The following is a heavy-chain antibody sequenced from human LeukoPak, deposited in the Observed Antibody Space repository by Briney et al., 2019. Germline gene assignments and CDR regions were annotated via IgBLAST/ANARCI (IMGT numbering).Heavy chain of an antibody. CDR3: ARDVRYQLLLRRYYFDY. CDR2: INPNSGGT. CDR1: GYTFTGYY. Sequence: GASVKVSCKASGYTFTGYYMHWVRQAPGQGLEWMGWINPNSGGTNYAQKFQGRVTMTRDTSISTAYMELSRLRSDDTAVYYCARDVRYQLLLRRYYFDYWGQGTLVTVSS. D-gene: IGHD2-2*01. V-gene: IGHV1-2*02. J-gene: IGHJ4*02.